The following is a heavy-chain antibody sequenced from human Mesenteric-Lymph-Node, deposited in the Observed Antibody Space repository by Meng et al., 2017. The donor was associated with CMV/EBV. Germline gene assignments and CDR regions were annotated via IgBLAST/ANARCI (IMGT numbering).Heavy chain of an antibody. V-gene: IGHV3-66*02. J-gene: IGHJ4*02. CDR2: IYSGGYT. Sequence: GESLKISCAASEITVSSNYMSWVRQAPGKGLEWVSVIYSGGYTYYADSVKGRFTISRDNSKNTVYLQMDSLRAEDTAVYYCSRELRNSDSSYYFDYWGQGTLVTVSS. D-gene: IGHD4-11*01. CDR1: EITVSSNY. CDR3: SRELRNSDSSYYFDY.